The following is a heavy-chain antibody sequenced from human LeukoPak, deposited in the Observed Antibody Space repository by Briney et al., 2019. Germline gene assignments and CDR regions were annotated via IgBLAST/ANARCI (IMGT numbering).Heavy chain of an antibody. V-gene: IGHV3-11*06. CDR1: GFTFSDYY. CDR3: AGFRVRWGAFDI. CDR2: ISSSSSYT. Sequence: GGSLRLSCAASGFTFSDYYMSWIRQAPGKGLEWVSHISSSSSYTNYADSVKGRFTISRDNAKNSLYLQMNSLRAEDTAVYYCAGFRVRWGAFDIWGQGTMVTVSS. D-gene: IGHD3-16*01. J-gene: IGHJ3*02.